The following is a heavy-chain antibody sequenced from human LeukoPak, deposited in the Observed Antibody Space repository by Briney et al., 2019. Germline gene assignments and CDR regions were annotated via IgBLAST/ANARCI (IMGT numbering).Heavy chain of an antibody. D-gene: IGHD3-22*01. CDR3: VRDAYYYDSSGYYYDY. J-gene: IGHJ4*02. V-gene: IGHV3-9*01. Sequence: GGSLRLSCAASGFTFDDSAMHWVRQRPGKGLEWVSGISWNSGFIAYADSVKGRFTISRDNAKNTLYLQMNSLRAEDTAVYYCVRDAYYYDSSGYYYDYWGQGTLVTVSS. CDR2: ISWNSGFI. CDR1: GFTFDDSA.